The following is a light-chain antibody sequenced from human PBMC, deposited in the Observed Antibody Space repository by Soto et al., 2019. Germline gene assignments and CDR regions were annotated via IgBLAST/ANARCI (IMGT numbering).Light chain of an antibody. CDR2: DAS. CDR1: QDISNY. V-gene: IGKV1-33*01. Sequence: DIQMTQSPSSLSASVGDRVTITCQASQDISNYLNWYQQKPGKAPKLLIYDASNLKTGVPSRFSGSGSGTDFTFTISSLQPEDIATYYCQQYDNPPWTFGQGTKVEIK. J-gene: IGKJ1*01. CDR3: QQYDNPPWT.